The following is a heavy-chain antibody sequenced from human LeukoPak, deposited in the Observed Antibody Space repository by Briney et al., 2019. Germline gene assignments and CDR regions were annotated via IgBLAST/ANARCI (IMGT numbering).Heavy chain of an antibody. V-gene: IGHV1-46*01. D-gene: IGHD3-22*01. CDR1: GYTFTSYY. CDR2: INPSGGST. J-gene: IGHJ4*02. CDR3: TRVVGYYDSSGYYIDY. Sequence: GASVKVSCKASGYTFTSYYMHWVRQAPGQGLEWMGIINPSGGSTSYAQKFQGRVTMTRDTSTSTAYMELSSLRSEGTAVYYCTRVVGYYDSSGYYIDYWGQGTLVTVSS.